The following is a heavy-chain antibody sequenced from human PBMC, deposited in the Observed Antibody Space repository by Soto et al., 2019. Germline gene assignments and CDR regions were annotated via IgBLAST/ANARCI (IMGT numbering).Heavy chain of an antibody. D-gene: IGHD1-26*01. CDR1: GGSISSYY. CDR2: IYYSGST. Sequence: WETLSLTCTVSGGSISSYYWSWIRQPPGKGLEWIGYIYYSGSTNYNPSLKSRVTISVETSKNKFSLKLSSVTAADTAVYYCARDGSIVGATGAFDIWGQGTMVTVSS. V-gene: IGHV4-59*01. J-gene: IGHJ3*02. CDR3: ARDGSIVGATGAFDI.